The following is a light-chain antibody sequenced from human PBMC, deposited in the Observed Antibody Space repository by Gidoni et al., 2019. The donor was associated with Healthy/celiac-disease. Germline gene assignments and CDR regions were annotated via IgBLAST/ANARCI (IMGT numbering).Light chain of an antibody. CDR3: QQLNSYPLT. CDR2: AAS. CDR1: QGISSY. Sequence: DIQLTLSPSFLSASVGDRVTITWRASQGISSYLAWYQQKPGKAPKLLIYAASTLQTGVPSRFSGSGSGTEFTLTISSLQPEDFATYYCQQLNSYPLTFGGXTKVEIK. V-gene: IGKV1-9*01. J-gene: IGKJ4*01.